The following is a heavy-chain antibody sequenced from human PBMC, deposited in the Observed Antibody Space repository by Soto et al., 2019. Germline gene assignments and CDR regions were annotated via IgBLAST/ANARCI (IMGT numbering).Heavy chain of an antibody. D-gene: IGHD6-13*01. CDR3: ARGAAESPYYYYGMDV. CDR1: GGTFSSYA. Sequence: SVKVSCKASGGTFSSYAISWVRQAPGQGLEWMGGIIPIFGTANYAQKFQGRVTITADESTSTAYMELSSLRSEDTAVYYCARGAAESPYYYYGMDVWGQGTTVTVSS. CDR2: IIPIFGTA. J-gene: IGHJ6*02. V-gene: IGHV1-69*13.